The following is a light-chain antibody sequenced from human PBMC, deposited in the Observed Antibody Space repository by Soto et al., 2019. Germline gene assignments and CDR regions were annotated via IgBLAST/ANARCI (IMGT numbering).Light chain of an antibody. V-gene: IGLV2-11*01. Sequence: QSVLTQPRSVSGSPGQSVTISCTGTSSDVGGYNHVSWYQQHPGQAPRILIYDVTKRPSGVPDRFSGSKSGNTASLTISGLQAEDEADYHCCSYAGSHTVFGGGTKLTVL. CDR3: CSYAGSHTV. CDR2: DVT. CDR1: SSDVGGYNH. J-gene: IGLJ3*02.